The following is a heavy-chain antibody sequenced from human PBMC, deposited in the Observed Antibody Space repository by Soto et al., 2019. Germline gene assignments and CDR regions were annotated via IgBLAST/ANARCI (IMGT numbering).Heavy chain of an antibody. CDR3: ARDLAKGGGSAGFDY. CDR1: GYTFTSYG. D-gene: IGHD2-15*01. CDR2: ISAYNGNT. V-gene: IGHV1-18*01. Sequence: ASVKVSCKASGYTFTSYGISWVRQAPGQGLEWMGWISAYNGNTNYAQKLQGRVTMATDTSTSTAYMELRSLRSDDTAVYFCARDLAKGGGSAGFDYWGQGTLVTVSS. J-gene: IGHJ4*02.